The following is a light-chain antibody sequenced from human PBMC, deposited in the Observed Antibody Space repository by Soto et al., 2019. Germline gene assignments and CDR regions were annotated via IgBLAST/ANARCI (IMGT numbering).Light chain of an antibody. CDR1: SSDVGGYNY. V-gene: IGLV2-14*01. CDR2: DVS. Sequence: QSALTQHASVSGSPGQSITISCTGTSSDVGGYNYVSWYQQHPGKAPKLMIYDVSNRPSGVSNRCSGSKSGNTASLSISGLQAEDEADYYCISYTSSSTLYVFGTGTKLTVL. J-gene: IGLJ1*01. CDR3: ISYTSSSTLYV.